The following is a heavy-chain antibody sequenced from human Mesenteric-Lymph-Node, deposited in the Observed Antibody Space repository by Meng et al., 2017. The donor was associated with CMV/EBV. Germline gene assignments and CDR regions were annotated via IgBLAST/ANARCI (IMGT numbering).Heavy chain of an antibody. V-gene: IGHV3-7*03. CDR2: IKQDGSEK. J-gene: IGHJ4*02. D-gene: IGHD3-3*01. CDR3: AKDPYYDFWSGYYYFDY. Sequence: GESLKISCAASGFTFSSYWMSWVRQAPGKGLEWVANIKQDGSEKYYVDSVKGRFTISRDNSKNTLYLQMNSLRAEDTAIYYCAKDPYYDFWSGYYYFDYWGQGTLVTVSS. CDR1: GFTFSSYW.